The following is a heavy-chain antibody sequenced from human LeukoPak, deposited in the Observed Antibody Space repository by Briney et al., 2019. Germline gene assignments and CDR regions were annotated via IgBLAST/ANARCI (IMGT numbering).Heavy chain of an antibody. J-gene: IGHJ4*02. CDR3: TTEDSGGYYWKFDF. CDR2: IRHDGSNK. Sequence: SGGSLRLSCATSGFPFSTYGIHWVRQAPGKGLEWVAFIRHDGSNKYYADSVKGRFTISRDNSKNTLYLQMNSLRAEDTAVYYCTTEDSGGYYWKFDFWGQGTLVTVSS. D-gene: IGHD3-22*01. V-gene: IGHV3-30*02. CDR1: GFPFSTYG.